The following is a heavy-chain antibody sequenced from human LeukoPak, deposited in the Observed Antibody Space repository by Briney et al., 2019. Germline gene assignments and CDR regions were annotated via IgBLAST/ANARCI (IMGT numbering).Heavy chain of an antibody. CDR2: IYYSGST. V-gene: IGHV4-39*01. J-gene: IGHJ4*02. CDR1: GGSISSSSYY. CDR3: AIRIAAAGTIDY. Sequence: PSETLSLTCTVSGGSISSSSYYWGWIRQPPGKGLEWIGSIYYSGSTYYNPSLKSRVTISVDTSKNQFSLKLSSVTAADTAVYYCAIRIAAAGTIDYWGQGTLVTVSS. D-gene: IGHD6-13*01.